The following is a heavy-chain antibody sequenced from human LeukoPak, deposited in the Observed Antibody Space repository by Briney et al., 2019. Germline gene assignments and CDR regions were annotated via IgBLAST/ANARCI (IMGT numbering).Heavy chain of an antibody. V-gene: IGHV3-11*01. J-gene: IGHJ3*02. D-gene: IGHD5-18*01. CDR2: MSNSGNTI. Sequence: GGSLRLSCAASGFIFRDYYMTWIRQAPGKGLECVAYMSNSGNTIHYADSVKGRFTISRVNAEDSLFLQMISLRVEDTAVYYCARVMSSYGQDAFDIWGQGTMVTVSS. CDR3: ARVMSSYGQDAFDI. CDR1: GFIFRDYY.